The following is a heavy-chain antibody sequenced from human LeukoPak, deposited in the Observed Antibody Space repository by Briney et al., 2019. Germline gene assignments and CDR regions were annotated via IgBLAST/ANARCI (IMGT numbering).Heavy chain of an antibody. CDR1: GFTFSSYA. CDR3: ARAEGSADGFITYWFFDL. CDR2: ISSTGGST. V-gene: IGHV3-64*01. Sequence: GGSLRLSCTGSGFTFSSYAMHWVRQTPGRGLQYVSAISSTGGSTYYANSVKGRFTISRDNSKNTLYLQMGNLRAEDMAVYYCARAEGSADGFITYWFFDLWGRGTLVTVSS. D-gene: IGHD5-24*01. J-gene: IGHJ2*01.